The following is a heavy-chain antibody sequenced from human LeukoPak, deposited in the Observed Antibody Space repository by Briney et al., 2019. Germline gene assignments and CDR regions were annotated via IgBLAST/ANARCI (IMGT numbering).Heavy chain of an antibody. Sequence: PGGSLRLSCAASGFTFSSYSMNWVRQAPGKGLEWVSSISSSSSYIYYADSVKGRFTISRDNAKNSLYLQMNSLRAEDTAVYYCARGYCSSTSCFQGAWGQGTLVTVSS. D-gene: IGHD2-2*01. CDR2: ISSSSSYI. J-gene: IGHJ5*02. CDR3: ARGYCSSTSCFQGA. V-gene: IGHV3-21*01. CDR1: GFTFSSYS.